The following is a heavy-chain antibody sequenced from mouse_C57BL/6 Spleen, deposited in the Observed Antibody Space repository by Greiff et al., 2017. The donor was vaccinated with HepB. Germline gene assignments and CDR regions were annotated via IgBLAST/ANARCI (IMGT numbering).Heavy chain of an antibody. V-gene: IGHV1-26*01. CDR2: INPNNGGT. CDR3: GPYDYDEGFAY. Sequence: VQLQQSGPELVKPGASVKISCKASGYTFTDYYMNWVKQSHGKSLEWIGDINPNNGGTSYNQKFKGKATLTVDKSSSTAYMELRSLTSEDSAVYYCGPYDYDEGFAYWGQGTLVTVSA. D-gene: IGHD2-4*01. J-gene: IGHJ3*01. CDR1: GYTFTDYY.